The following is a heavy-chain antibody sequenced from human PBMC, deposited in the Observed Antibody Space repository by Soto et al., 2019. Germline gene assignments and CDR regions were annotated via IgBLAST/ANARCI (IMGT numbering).Heavy chain of an antibody. CDR3: ARALHYDSSGYYRSYYYYGMDV. V-gene: IGHV3-30-3*01. Sequence: PGGSLRLSCAASGFTFSSYAMHWVRQAPGKGLEWVAVISYDGSNKYYADSVKGRFTISRDNSKNTLYLQMNSLRAEDTAVYYCARALHYDSSGYYRSYYYYGMDVWGQGTTVTVSS. CDR2: ISYDGSNK. J-gene: IGHJ6*02. D-gene: IGHD3-22*01. CDR1: GFTFSSYA.